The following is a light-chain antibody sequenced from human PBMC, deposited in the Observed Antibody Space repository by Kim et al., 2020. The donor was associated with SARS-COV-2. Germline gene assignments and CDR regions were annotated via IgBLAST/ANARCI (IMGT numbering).Light chain of an antibody. CDR3: QQYGSSPYT. CDR1: LAVSSTY. Sequence: PGERATLSCRTSLAVSSTYLAWYQQKPGQTPKLRIYGASTRATGIPDKFSGSGSGTHFTLTISRLEPEDSAVYYCQQYGSSPYTLGQGTKLEI. J-gene: IGKJ2*01. CDR2: GAS. V-gene: IGKV3-20*01.